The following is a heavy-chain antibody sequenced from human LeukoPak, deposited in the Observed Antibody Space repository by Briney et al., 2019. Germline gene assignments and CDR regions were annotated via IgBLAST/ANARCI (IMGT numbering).Heavy chain of an antibody. Sequence: SETLSLTCTVSGGSISSSSYYWGWIRQPPGKGLEWIGSMYYSGNAFYNPSLKSRVTMSVDTSKKQFSLRLTSVTAADTAVYYCARLDYDFWSGSFDYWGQGTLVTVSS. J-gene: IGHJ4*02. D-gene: IGHD3-3*01. CDR2: MYYSGNA. V-gene: IGHV4-39*01. CDR3: ARLDYDFWSGSFDY. CDR1: GGSISSSSYY.